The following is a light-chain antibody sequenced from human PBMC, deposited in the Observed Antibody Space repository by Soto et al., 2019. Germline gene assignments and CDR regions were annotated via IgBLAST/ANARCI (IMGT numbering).Light chain of an antibody. Sequence: QSVLTQPASVSGSPGQSITISCTGTSSDVGTCNLVSWYQQHPGKAPKLMVYEGTTRPSGVSNRFSGSKSGNTDSLTISRLQAEDEADYSCCSSVGSSTYVFGTGTKVTVL. J-gene: IGLJ1*01. CDR2: EGT. CDR1: SSDVGTCNL. CDR3: CSSVGSSTYV. V-gene: IGLV2-23*01.